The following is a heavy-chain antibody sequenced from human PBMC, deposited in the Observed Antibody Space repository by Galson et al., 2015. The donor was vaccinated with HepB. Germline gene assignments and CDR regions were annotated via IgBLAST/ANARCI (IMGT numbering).Heavy chain of an antibody. D-gene: IGHD1-26*01. Sequence: SVKVSCKASGYTFTSYAMHWVRQAPGQRLEWMGWINAGNGNTKYSQKFQGRVTITRDTSASTAYMELSSLRSEDTAVYYCARRWGDVGSFDYWGQGTLVTVSS. V-gene: IGHV1-3*01. CDR2: INAGNGNT. J-gene: IGHJ4*02. CDR1: GYTFTSYA. CDR3: ARRWGDVGSFDY.